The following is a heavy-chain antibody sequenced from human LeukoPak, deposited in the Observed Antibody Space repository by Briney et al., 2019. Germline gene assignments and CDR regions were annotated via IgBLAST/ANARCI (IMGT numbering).Heavy chain of an antibody. CDR3: ASHSDGSGWYGEGLDY. Sequence: SETLSLTCTASGGSVSSGSYYWSWIPQPPGKGLEWIGYIYYSGSTNYNPSLKSRVTISVDTSKNQYSLKLSSVTAADTAVYYCASHSDGSGWYGEGLDYWGQGTLVTVSS. D-gene: IGHD6-19*01. CDR1: GGSVSSGSYY. V-gene: IGHV4-61*01. CDR2: IYYSGST. J-gene: IGHJ4*02.